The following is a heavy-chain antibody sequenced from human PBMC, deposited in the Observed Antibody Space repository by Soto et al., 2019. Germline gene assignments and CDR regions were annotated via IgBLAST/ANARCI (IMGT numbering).Heavy chain of an antibody. Sequence: ASETLSLTCTVSGGSISSGGYYWSWIRQHPGKGLEWIGYIYYSGSTYYNPSLKSRVTISVDTSKNQFSLKLSSVTAADTAVYYCASTEITMVRPGTEYLQHWGQGTLVTVSS. CDR1: GGSISSGGYY. CDR2: IYYSGST. D-gene: IGHD3-10*01. J-gene: IGHJ1*01. V-gene: IGHV4-31*03. CDR3: ASTEITMVRPGTEYLQH.